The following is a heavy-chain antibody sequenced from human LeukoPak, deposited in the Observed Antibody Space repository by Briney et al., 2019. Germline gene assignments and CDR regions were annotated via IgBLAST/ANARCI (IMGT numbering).Heavy chain of an antibody. D-gene: IGHD3-10*01. CDR2: MSGSDGRI. CDR3: AKDRIGPSRDAFDI. Sequence: GGSLRLSCAASGLTFSNYAMNWVRQAPGKGLEWVSTMSGSDGRIYYADSVKGRFTISRDNSKNTLYLQMNSLRVEDTAIYYCAKDRIGPSRDAFDIWGQGTMVSVSS. J-gene: IGHJ3*02. V-gene: IGHV3-23*01. CDR1: GLTFSNYA.